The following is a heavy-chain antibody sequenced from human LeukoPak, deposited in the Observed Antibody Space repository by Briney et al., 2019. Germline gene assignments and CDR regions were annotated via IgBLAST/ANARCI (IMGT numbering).Heavy chain of an antibody. CDR3: AKGIRQLGNYYYYMDV. D-gene: IGHD7-27*01. CDR2: ISGTGANT. V-gene: IGHV3-23*01. Sequence: GGSLRLSCAPSAFTFASYAMIWVRHPPGKGREWVSAISGTGANTFYADSVKGRFTMSRDNPKNMLYLQMNSLRAEDTALYYCAKGIRQLGNYYYYMDVWGKGTTVTVSS. J-gene: IGHJ6*03. CDR1: AFTFASYA.